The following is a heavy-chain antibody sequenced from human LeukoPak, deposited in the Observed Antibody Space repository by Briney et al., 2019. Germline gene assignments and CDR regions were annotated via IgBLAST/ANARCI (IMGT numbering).Heavy chain of an antibody. V-gene: IGHV3-23*01. Sequence: PGGSLRLSCAASRFTFSSYAMSWVRQAPGKGLEWVSAISGSGGSTYYADSVKGRFTISRDNSKNTLYLQMNSLRAEDTAVYYCPIRAARPSHAFDIWGQGTMVTVSS. J-gene: IGHJ3*02. CDR1: RFTFSSYA. D-gene: IGHD6-6*01. CDR3: PIRAARPSHAFDI. CDR2: ISGSGGST.